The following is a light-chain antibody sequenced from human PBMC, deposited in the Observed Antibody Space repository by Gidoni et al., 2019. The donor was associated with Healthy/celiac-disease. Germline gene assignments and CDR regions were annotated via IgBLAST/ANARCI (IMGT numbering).Light chain of an antibody. CDR1: ALPKQY. J-gene: IGLJ1*01. V-gene: IGLV3-25*03. CDR2: KDS. CDR3: QSADSSGTYYV. Sequence: YELTQPPSVSVSPGQTARITCSGDALPKQYAYWYQQKPGQAPVLVIYKDSERPSGIPERFSGSSSGTTVTLTISGVQAEDEADYYCQSADSSGTYYVFGTGTKVTVL.